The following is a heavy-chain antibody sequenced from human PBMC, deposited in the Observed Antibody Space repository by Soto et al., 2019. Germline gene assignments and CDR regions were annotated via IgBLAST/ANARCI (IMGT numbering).Heavy chain of an antibody. D-gene: IGHD3-22*01. CDR1: GFTFSSYN. V-gene: IGHV3-48*01. CDR2: ISSSGSTI. J-gene: IGHJ4*02. CDR3: ARVAYYYDSSGYFY. Sequence: GGTLRICCAASGFTFSSYNMNWVRQAPGKWLDWVSYISSSGSTIYYADSAKGRFTISRDNAKNSLYLQMNSLRAEDTAVYYCARVAYYYDSSGYFYWGQGTLVTVSS.